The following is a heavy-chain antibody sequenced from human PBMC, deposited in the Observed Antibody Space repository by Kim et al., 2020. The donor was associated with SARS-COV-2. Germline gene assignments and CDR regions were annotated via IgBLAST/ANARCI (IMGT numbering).Heavy chain of an antibody. CDR1: GGSISSGGYY. J-gene: IGHJ6*02. V-gene: IGHV4-31*03. Sequence: SETLSLTCTASGGSISSGGYYWSWIRQHPGKGLEWIGYIYYSGNTYYNPSLKSRVTISVDTSKNQFSLKLSSVTAADTAVYYCARDNTRNYYGMDVWGQGTTVTVSS. CDR2: IYYSGNT. CDR3: ARDNTRNYYGMDV.